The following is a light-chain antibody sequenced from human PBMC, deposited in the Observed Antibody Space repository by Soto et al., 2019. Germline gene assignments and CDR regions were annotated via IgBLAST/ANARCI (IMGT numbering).Light chain of an antibody. CDR1: SSNIGAGYD. J-gene: IGLJ1*01. CDR3: QSYDSSLSGGV. V-gene: IGLV1-40*01. Sequence: QSVLTHPPSVSGDPGQRVTISCTGRSSNIGAGYDVHWYQQLPGTAPKLLIYGNSNRPSGVPDRFSGSKSGTSASLAITGLQAEDEADYYCQSYDSSLSGGVFGTGTKLTVL. CDR2: GNS.